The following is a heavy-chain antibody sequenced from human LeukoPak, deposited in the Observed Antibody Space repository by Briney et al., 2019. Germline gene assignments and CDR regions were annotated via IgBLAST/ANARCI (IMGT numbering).Heavy chain of an antibody. V-gene: IGHV4-39*07. CDR2: IYYSGNT. Sequence: SETLSLTCTVSGDSISSRSYYWGWIRQPPGKGLEWIGTIYYSGNTYYNPSLKSRVTISVHTSKNQFSLKLSSVTAADTAVYYCARESFDIGTYWGHFDYWGRGSLVTVSS. J-gene: IGHJ4*02. CDR3: ARESFDIGTYWGHFDY. D-gene: IGHD2-15*01. CDR1: GDSISSRSYY.